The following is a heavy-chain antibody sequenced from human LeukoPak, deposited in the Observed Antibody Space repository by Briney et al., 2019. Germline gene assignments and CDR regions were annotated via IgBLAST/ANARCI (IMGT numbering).Heavy chain of an antibody. J-gene: IGHJ4*02. CDR1: GFTFSNYG. V-gene: IGHV3-30*02. Sequence: GGSLRLSCAASGFTFSNYGMHWVRQAPGKGLEWVAFIRSDGTNKYYADSVKGRFTISRDNSKNTLDLQMNSLRVEDTAVYYCAKFYREGSVASPLDYWGQGTRVTVSS. D-gene: IGHD3-10*01. CDR3: AKFYREGSVASPLDY. CDR2: IRSDGTNK.